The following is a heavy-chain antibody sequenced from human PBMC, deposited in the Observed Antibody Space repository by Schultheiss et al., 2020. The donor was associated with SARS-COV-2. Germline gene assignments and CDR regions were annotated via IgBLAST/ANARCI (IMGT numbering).Heavy chain of an antibody. CDR1: GGSISSYY. V-gene: IGHV4-4*07. J-gene: IGHJ6*02. D-gene: IGHD4-17*01. CDR2: IYTSGST. Sequence: SQTLSLTCTVSGGSISSYYWSWIRQPAGKGLEWIGRIYTSGSTNYNPSLKSRVTMSVDTSKNQFSLKLSSVTAADTAVYYCARVGTTVTTSPNYNYYGMDVWGQGTLVTVSS. CDR3: ARVGTTVTTSPNYNYYGMDV.